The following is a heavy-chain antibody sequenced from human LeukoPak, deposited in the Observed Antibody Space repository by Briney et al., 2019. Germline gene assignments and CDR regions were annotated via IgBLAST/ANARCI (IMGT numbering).Heavy chain of an antibody. D-gene: IGHD1-26*01. CDR1: GFTFGDYA. CDR2: IRSKAYGGTT. J-gene: IGHJ5*02. Sequence: PGRSLRLSCTASGFTFGDYAMSWVRQAPGKGLEWVGFIRSKAYGGTTEYAASVKGRFTISRDDSKSIAYLQMNSLKTEDTAVYYCTRGGSYYHWGQGTLVTVSS. CDR3: TRGGSYYH. V-gene: IGHV3-49*04.